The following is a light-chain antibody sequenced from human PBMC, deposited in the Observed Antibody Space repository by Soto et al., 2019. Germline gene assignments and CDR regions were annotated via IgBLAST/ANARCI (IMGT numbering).Light chain of an antibody. CDR2: QDS. V-gene: IGLV3-1*01. CDR3: QAWDSSTRVV. Sequence: SYELTHPPSVSVSPGQKASITCSGAKLGDKYACWYQQKPGQSPVLVIYQDSKRPSGIPERFSGSNSGNTATLTISGTQAMDEADYYCQAWDSSTRVVFGGGTKLTVL. CDR1: KLGDKY. J-gene: IGLJ2*01.